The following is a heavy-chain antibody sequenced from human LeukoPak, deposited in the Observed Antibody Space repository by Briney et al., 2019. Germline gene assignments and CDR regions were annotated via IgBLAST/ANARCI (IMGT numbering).Heavy chain of an antibody. CDR3: AKAPVTTCGGAFCYPFDY. CDR1: GFTFSSYN. CDR2: ISDTGNT. J-gene: IGHJ4*02. V-gene: IGHV3-23*01. D-gene: IGHD2-21*01. Sequence: GGSLRLSCAASGFTFSSYNMNWVRQAPGKGLEWVSAISDTGNTYHADSVKGRFTISRDSSKNTLFLQMNRLRPEDAAVYYCAKAPVTTCGGAFCYPFDYWGLGTLVTVSS.